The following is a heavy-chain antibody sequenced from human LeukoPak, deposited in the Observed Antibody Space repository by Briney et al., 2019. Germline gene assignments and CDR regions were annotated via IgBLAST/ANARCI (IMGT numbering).Heavy chain of an antibody. CDR2: IRYDGSNK. J-gene: IGHJ4*02. CDR1: GFTFSSYG. V-gene: IGHV3-30*02. Sequence: GGSLRLSCAASGFTFSSYGMHWVRQAPGKGLEWVAFIRYDGSNKYYADSVKGRFTISRDNAKNSLYLQMNSLRAEDTAVYYCARGSIAVAGTYFDYWGQGTLVTVSS. CDR3: ARGSIAVAGTYFDY. D-gene: IGHD6-19*01.